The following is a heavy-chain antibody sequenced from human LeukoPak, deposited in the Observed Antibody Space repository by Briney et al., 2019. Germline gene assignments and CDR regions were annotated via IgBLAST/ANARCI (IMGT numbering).Heavy chain of an antibody. CDR3: AKDSMTTVYFDF. CDR1: GFTFSTYG. Sequence: GGSLRLSCAASGFTFSTYGMHWVRQAPGEGLEWVAIIRYDGSNKYYADSVKGRFTISRDNSKNTLYLQMNSLRAEDTAVYYCAKDSMTTVYFDFWGQGTLVTVSS. V-gene: IGHV3-30*02. CDR2: IRYDGSNK. D-gene: IGHD4-17*01. J-gene: IGHJ4*02.